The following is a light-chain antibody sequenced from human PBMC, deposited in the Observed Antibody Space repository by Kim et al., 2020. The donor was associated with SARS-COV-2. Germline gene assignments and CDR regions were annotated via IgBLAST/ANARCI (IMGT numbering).Light chain of an antibody. J-gene: IGKJ3*01. Sequence: SPLSASVGDRVTITCRASQTLTKWVAWYQHKPGKAPKLLIYDASGLESGVPSRFSGSGSGPDFTLTINSLQPDDSATYYCQHLFSFGPGTKVDIK. CDR3: QHLFS. V-gene: IGKV1-5*01. CDR2: DAS. CDR1: QTLTKW.